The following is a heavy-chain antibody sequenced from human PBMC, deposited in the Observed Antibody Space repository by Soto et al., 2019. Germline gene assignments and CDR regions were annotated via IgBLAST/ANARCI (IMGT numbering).Heavy chain of an antibody. V-gene: IGHV3-30*18. CDR3: AKSTGSYGFSV. D-gene: IGHD5-18*01. J-gene: IGHJ6*02. Sequence: GGSLRLSCAASGFTFSSYGMHWVRQAPGKGLEWVAVISYDGSNKYYADSVKGRFTISRDNSKNTLYLQMNSLRAEDTAVYYCAKSTGSYGFSVWGQGTTVTVSS. CDR2: ISYDGSNK. CDR1: GFTFSSYG.